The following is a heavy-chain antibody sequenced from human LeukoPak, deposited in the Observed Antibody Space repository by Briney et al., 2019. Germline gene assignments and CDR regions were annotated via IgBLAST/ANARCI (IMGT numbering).Heavy chain of an antibody. CDR3: AKGAWWELLSTYFDY. Sequence: GGSLRLSCAASGFTFSSYGMHWVRQAPGKGLEWVAVIWYDGSNKYYADSVKGRFTISRDNSKNTLYLQMNSLRAEDTAVYYCAKGAWWELLSTYFDYWGQGTLVTVSS. CDR2: IWYDGSNK. V-gene: IGHV3-30*02. D-gene: IGHD1-26*01. CDR1: GFTFSSYG. J-gene: IGHJ4*02.